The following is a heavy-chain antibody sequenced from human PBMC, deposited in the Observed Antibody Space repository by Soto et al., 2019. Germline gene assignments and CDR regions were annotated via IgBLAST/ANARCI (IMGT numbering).Heavy chain of an antibody. D-gene: IGHD5-18*01. CDR2: IWYDGSNE. CDR1: GFTFSSYG. J-gene: IGHJ4*02. V-gene: IGHV3-33*01. Sequence: QVQLVESGGGVVQPGRSLRLSCAASGFTFSSYGMHWVRQAPGKGLEWVAVIWYDGSNEYYADSVKGRFTISRDTSKNTLYLQMNSLRAEDTAVYYCARDLYSNSLDYWGQGTLVTVSS. CDR3: ARDLYSNSLDY.